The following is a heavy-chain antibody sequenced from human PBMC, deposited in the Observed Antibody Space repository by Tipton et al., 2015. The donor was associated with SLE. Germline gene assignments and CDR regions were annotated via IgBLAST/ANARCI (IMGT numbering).Heavy chain of an antibody. D-gene: IGHD2-8*01. CDR2: IQGRENT. CDR3: ARESFTNDFYYYMDV. Sequence: TLSLTCTVSGVSVTNYYWSWIRQLPGKRLEWVGFIQGRENTNYNPSLESRVTISVDTSKNQFSLQLTSVTAADTAIYYCARESFTNDFYYYMDVWGKGTTVTVSS. V-gene: IGHV4-59*02. CDR1: GVSVTNYY. J-gene: IGHJ6*03.